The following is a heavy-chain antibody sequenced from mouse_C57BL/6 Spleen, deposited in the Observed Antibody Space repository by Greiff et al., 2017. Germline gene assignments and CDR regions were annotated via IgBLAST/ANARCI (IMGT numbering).Heavy chain of an antibody. Sequence: EVQLQQSGAELVRPGASVKLSCTASGFNIKDDYMHWVKQRPEQGLEWIGWIDPENGDTEYASKFQGKATITADTSSNTAYLQLSSLTSEDTAVYYCTTTPIYYDRFAYWGQGTLVTVSA. CDR1: GFNIKDDY. V-gene: IGHV14-4*01. J-gene: IGHJ3*01. CDR3: TTTPIYYDRFAY. D-gene: IGHD2-4*01. CDR2: IDPENGDT.